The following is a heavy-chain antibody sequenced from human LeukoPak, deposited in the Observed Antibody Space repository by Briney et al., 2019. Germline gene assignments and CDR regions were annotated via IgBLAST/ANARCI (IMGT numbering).Heavy chain of an antibody. Sequence: SETLSLTCTVSGGSVSTINSYWGWIRQPPGKGLEWIGNVYYSGRANYSPSLRSRVTMSVDTSKNRFSLKMTSVTAADTAVYFCARMRKGRYFDSFFEYWGQGTLVTVSS. CDR2: VYYSGRA. V-gene: IGHV4-39*02. CDR1: GGSVSTINSY. CDR3: ARMRKGRYFDSFFEY. D-gene: IGHD3-9*01. J-gene: IGHJ4*02.